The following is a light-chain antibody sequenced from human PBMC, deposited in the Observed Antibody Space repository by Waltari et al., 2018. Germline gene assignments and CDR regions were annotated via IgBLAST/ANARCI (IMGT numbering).Light chain of an antibody. V-gene: IGKV1-5*03. J-gene: IGKJ2*01. CDR2: KAS. CDR1: QSSSSW. CDR3: QQYNSYPYT. Sequence: IQMTQSPSTLSPSVGARVTITCRASQSSSSWLAWYQQNPGKAPKLLIYKASSLESGVPSRFSGSGSGTEFTLTISSLQPDDFATYYCQQYNSYPYTFGQGTKLEIK.